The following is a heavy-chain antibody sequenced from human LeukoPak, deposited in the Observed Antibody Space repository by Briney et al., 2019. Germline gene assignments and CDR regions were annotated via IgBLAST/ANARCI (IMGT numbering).Heavy chain of an antibody. CDR2: ISSSSYT. CDR1: GFTFSDYY. J-gene: IGHJ4*02. CDR3: AREVQLWLRGGVDY. D-gene: IGHD5-18*01. V-gene: IGHV3-11*06. Sequence: GGSLRLSCAASGFTFSDYYMSWIRQAPGKGLEWVSYISSSSYTNYADSVKGRFTISRDNAKNSLYLQMNSLRAEDTAVYYCAREVQLWLRGGVDYWGQGTLVTVSS.